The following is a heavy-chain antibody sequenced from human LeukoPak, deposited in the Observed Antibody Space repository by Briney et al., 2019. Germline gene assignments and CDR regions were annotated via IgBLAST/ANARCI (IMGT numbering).Heavy chain of an antibody. D-gene: IGHD6-13*01. J-gene: IGHJ6*02. Sequence: GGSLRPSCAASGFTFSSYAMHWVRQAPGKGLEYVSAISSNGGSTYYANSVKGRFTISRDNSKNTLYLQMGSLRAEDMAVYYCARGGSSWYGNYYYGMDVWGQGTTVTVSS. CDR2: ISSNGGST. CDR3: ARGGSSWYGNYYYGMDV. CDR1: GFTFSSYA. V-gene: IGHV3-64*01.